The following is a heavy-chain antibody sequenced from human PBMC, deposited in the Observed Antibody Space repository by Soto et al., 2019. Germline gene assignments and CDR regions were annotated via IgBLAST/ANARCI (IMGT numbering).Heavy chain of an antibody. CDR2: IDYSGST. CDR1: GGSISSGGYY. D-gene: IGHD1-1*01. CDR3: ARDAYPTGPNWFDP. V-gene: IGHV4-31*03. Sequence: QVQLQESGPGLVKPSQTLSLTCTVSGGSISSGGYYWSWIRQHPGKGLEWIGYIDYSGSTYYNPSLKSRVTISVDTSKNQFSLKLSSVTAADTAVYYWARDAYPTGPNWFDPWGQGTLVTVSS. J-gene: IGHJ5*02.